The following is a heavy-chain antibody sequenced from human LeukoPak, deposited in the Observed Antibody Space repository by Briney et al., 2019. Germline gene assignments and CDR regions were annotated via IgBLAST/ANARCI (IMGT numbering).Heavy chain of an antibody. J-gene: IGHJ4*02. CDR2: ISYDGSNK. CDR1: GFTFSSYA. V-gene: IGHV3-30-3*01. Sequence: GGSLRLSGAASGFTFSSYAMHWVRQAPGKGLEWVAVISYDGSNKYYADSVKGRFTISRDNSKNTLYLQMNSLRAEDTAVYYCARDILLSYYFDYWGQGTLVTVSS. CDR3: ARDILLSYYFDY. D-gene: IGHD2/OR15-2a*01.